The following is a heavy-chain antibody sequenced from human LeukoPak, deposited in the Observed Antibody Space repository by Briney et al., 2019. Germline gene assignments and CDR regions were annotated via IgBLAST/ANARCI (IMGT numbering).Heavy chain of an antibody. Sequence: ASVKVSCKASGGTFSSYAISWVRQAPGQGLEWMGRIIPILGIANYAQKFQGRVTITADKSTSTAYMELSSLRSEDTAVYYCARGPVYSSSFKAKKLERHPGIDYWGQGTLVTVSS. D-gene: IGHD6-13*01. V-gene: IGHV1-69*04. CDR3: ARGPVYSSSFKAKKLERHPGIDY. CDR1: GGTFSSYA. J-gene: IGHJ4*02. CDR2: IIPILGIA.